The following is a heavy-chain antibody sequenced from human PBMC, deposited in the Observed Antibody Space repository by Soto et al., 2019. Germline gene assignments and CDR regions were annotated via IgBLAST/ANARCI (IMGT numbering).Heavy chain of an antibody. D-gene: IGHD3-3*01. CDR2: ISASGDST. V-gene: IGHV3-23*01. J-gene: IGHJ5*02. CDR3: AKTPLTILPGIFGCDP. Sequence: EVQLLESGGGLVQPGGSLRLSCAASGFTFNSYAMSWVRQSPGKGLEWVSAISASGDSTYYADAVTGRFTISRDNSNNTLYLEMHRLRSEDTALYYCAKTPLTILPGIFGCDPWGQGTLVTVSS. CDR1: GFTFNSYA.